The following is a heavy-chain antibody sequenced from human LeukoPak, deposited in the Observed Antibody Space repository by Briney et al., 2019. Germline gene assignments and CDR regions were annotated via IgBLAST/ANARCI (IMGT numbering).Heavy chain of an antibody. CDR3: ARSYDSPYYYYGMDV. D-gene: IGHD3-22*01. CDR1: GYTFTSYY. V-gene: IGHV1-46*01. CDR2: INPSGGST. J-gene: IGHJ6*02. Sequence: ASVTVSCKASGYTFTSYYMHWVRQAPGQGREWMGIINPSGGSTSYAQKFQGRVTMTRDTSTSTVYMELSSLRSEDTAVYYCARSYDSPYYYYGMDVWGQGTTVTVSS.